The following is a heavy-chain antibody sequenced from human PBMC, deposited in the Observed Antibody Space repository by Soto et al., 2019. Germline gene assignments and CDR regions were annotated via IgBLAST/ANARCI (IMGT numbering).Heavy chain of an antibody. D-gene: IGHD4-17*01. CDR2: ISWNSGSI. CDR1: GFTFDDYA. J-gene: IGHJ5*02. CDR3: AKDSTDDYGDYQNWFDP. Sequence: SLRLSCAASGFTFDDYAMHWVRQAPGKGLEWVSGISWNSGSIGYADSVKGRFTISRDNAKNSLYLQMNSLRAEDTALYYCAKDSTDDYGDYQNWFDPWGQGTLVTVS. V-gene: IGHV3-9*01.